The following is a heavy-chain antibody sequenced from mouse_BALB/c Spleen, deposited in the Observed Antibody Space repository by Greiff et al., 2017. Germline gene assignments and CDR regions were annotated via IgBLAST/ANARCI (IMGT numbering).Heavy chain of an antibody. V-gene: IGHV2-6-7*01. CDR3: ARERDYYGSSHFDY. CDR2: IWGDGST. Sequence: VQLQQSGPGLVAPSQSLSITCTVSGFSLTGYGVNWVRQPPGKGLEWLGMIWGDGSTDYNSALKSRLSISKDNSKSQVFLKMNSLQTDDTARYYCARERDYYGSSHFDYWGQGTTLTVSS. J-gene: IGHJ2*01. CDR1: GFSLTGYG. D-gene: IGHD1-1*01.